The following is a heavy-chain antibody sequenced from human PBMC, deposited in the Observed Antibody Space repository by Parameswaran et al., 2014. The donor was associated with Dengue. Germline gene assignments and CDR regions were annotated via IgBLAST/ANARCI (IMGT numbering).Heavy chain of an antibody. CDR2: ITGSGSTI. Sequence: QMPGKGLEWVSYITGSGSTIYYADSVKGRFTISRDNAKNSLYLQMNSRRDEDTAVYYCARDGGDVGYWGQGTLVTVSS. D-gene: IGHD3-16*01. CDR3: ARDGGDVGY. J-gene: IGHJ4*02. V-gene: IGHV3-48*02.